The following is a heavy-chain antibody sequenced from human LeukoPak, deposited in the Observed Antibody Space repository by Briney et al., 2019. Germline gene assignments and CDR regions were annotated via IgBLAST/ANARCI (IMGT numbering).Heavy chain of an antibody. J-gene: IGHJ4*02. Sequence: GGSLRLSCAASGFTFSSYSMNWVRQAPGKGLEWVSSISSSSSYIYYADSVKGRFTISRDNAKNSLYPQMNSLRAEDTAVYYCARDSNGDYVPYYFDYWGQGTLVTVSS. CDR2: ISSSSSYI. D-gene: IGHD4-17*01. CDR1: GFTFSSYS. V-gene: IGHV3-21*01. CDR3: ARDSNGDYVPYYFDY.